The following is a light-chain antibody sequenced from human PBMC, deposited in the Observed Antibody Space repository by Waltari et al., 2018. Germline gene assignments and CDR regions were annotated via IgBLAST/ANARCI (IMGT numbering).Light chain of an antibody. CDR2: DKN. J-gene: IGLJ2*01. V-gene: IGLV3-19*01. Sequence: SSELTQDPAVSVAMGQTVRITCQGDSLRSYYASWYQKRTVQAPILVMYDKNNRPSGVPDRFSGSSSDNTASLTITGAQAEDEASYYCHSRDASGVGGSFGGGTKLTVL. CDR3: HSRDASGVGGS. CDR1: SLRSYY.